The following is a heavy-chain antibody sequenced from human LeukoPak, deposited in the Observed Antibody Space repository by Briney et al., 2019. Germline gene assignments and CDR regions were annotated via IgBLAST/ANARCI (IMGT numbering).Heavy chain of an antibody. Sequence: GESLEISFKGSGFRFTSYWNGWGRPMPGKGLEWMGILYPGESDTRYSPSFQGQVTISAGKSLSPAYLPWSSLKAADPAMYYCARHPNYYDSSGYYYAPVDYWGQGTLATVSS. CDR3: ARHPNYYDSSGYYYAPVDY. CDR1: GFRFTSYW. D-gene: IGHD3-22*01. V-gene: IGHV5-51*01. J-gene: IGHJ4*02. CDR2: LYPGESDT.